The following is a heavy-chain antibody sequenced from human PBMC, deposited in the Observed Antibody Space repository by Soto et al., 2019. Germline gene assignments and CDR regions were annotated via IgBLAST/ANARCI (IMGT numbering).Heavy chain of an antibody. J-gene: IGHJ5*02. CDR3: AKLSCTSRTCYFPGWFDP. D-gene: IGHD2-2*01. CDR1: GASISGGTSF. V-gene: IGHV4-31*03. Sequence: QVQLQESGPGLVKPSETLSLTCTVSGASISGGTSFWSWIRQPPRKRLEWSANVYYSGSSYYHPSLKNRRPISVDTTKNQFSLQLKSMTAADTAVYYCAKLSCTSRTCYFPGWFDPWGQGTLVTVSS. CDR2: VYYSGSS.